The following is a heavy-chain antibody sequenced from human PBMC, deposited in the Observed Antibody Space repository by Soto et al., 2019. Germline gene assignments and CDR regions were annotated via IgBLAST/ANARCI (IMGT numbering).Heavy chain of an antibody. Sequence: ASVKVSCKASGYTFTSYGISWVRQAPGQGLEWMGWINPNSGGTNYAQKFQGWVTMTRDTSISTAYMELSRLRSDDTAVYYCARVRVGATSGDAFDIWGQGTMVTVS. CDR1: GYTFTSYG. CDR3: ARVRVGATSGDAFDI. D-gene: IGHD1-26*01. J-gene: IGHJ3*02. V-gene: IGHV1-2*04. CDR2: INPNSGGT.